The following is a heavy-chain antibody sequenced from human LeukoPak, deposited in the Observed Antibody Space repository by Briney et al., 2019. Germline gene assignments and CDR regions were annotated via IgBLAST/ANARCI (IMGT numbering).Heavy chain of an antibody. CDR1: GGSISSSSYY. CDR3: AREGYYDSSGYSVRFSY. D-gene: IGHD3-22*01. Sequence: SETLSLTCTVSGGSISSSSYYWGWIRQPPGEGLEWIGSIYYSGSTYYNPSLKSRVTISVDTSKNQFSLKLSSVTAADTAVYYCAREGYYDSSGYSVRFSYWGQGTLVTVSS. J-gene: IGHJ4*02. V-gene: IGHV4-39*02. CDR2: IYYSGST.